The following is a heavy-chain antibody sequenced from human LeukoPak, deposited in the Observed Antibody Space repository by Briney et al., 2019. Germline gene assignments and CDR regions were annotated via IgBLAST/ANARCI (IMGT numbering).Heavy chain of an antibody. CDR3: ARDLAWDAFDI. CDR1: GFNFINYH. Sequence: PGGSLTLSCPATGFNFINYHMNWLGQAAGRGLEWVSSIHSSSGSIYYADSLKGRFTISRDNAKNSLYLQMNSLRAEDTAVYYCARDLAWDAFDIWGQGTMVTVSS. V-gene: IGHV3-21*01. J-gene: IGHJ3*02. CDR2: IHSSSGSI.